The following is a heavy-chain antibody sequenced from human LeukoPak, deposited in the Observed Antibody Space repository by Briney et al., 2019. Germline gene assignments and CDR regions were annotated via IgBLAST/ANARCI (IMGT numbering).Heavy chain of an antibody. Sequence: PSETQSLTCAVYGGSFSGYYWSWIRQPPGKGLEWIGEINHSGSTNYNPSLKSRVTISVDTSKNQFSLKLSSVTAADTAVYYCARGIAVAATGYYGMDVWGQGTTVTVSS. CDR1: GGSFSGYY. J-gene: IGHJ6*02. D-gene: IGHD6-19*01. CDR2: INHSGST. V-gene: IGHV4-34*01. CDR3: ARGIAVAATGYYGMDV.